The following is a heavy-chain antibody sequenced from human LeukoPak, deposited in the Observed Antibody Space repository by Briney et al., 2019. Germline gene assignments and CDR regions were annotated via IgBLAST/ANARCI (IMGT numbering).Heavy chain of an antibody. Sequence: GGSLRLSCAASGFTFSSYWMSWVRQAPGKGLEWVANIKQDGSEKYYVDSVKGRFTISRDNAKNSLYLQMNSLRAEDTAVYYCARDGGILRYFDWLENYYYYGMDVWGQGTTVTVSS. V-gene: IGHV3-7*01. J-gene: IGHJ6*02. CDR2: IKQDGSEK. D-gene: IGHD3-9*01. CDR3: ARDGGILRYFDWLENYYYYGMDV. CDR1: GFTFSSYW.